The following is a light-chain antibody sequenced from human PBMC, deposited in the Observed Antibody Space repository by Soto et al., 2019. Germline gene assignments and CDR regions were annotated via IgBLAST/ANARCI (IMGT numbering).Light chain of an antibody. CDR2: GAS. V-gene: IGKV3-20*01. J-gene: IGKJ1*01. CDR1: QSVSSSY. CDR3: QQYGSSPRT. Sequence: EIVLTQSPGTLSLSPGERATLSCRASQSVSSSYLAWHQQKPGQAPRLPIYGASSRATGIPDRFSGSGSGTDFTLTISRLEPEDFAVYYCQQYGSSPRTFGQGTKVEIK.